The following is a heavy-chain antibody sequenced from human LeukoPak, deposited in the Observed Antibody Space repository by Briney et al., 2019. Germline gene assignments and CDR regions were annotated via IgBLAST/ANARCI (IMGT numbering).Heavy chain of an antibody. CDR2: ISSSSTTI. CDR3: APWGIPGE. D-gene: IGHD2-21*01. V-gene: IGHV3-48*04. CDR1: GFTFSTYS. J-gene: IGHJ4*02. Sequence: PGGSLRLSCADSGFTFSTYSMNWVRQAPGKGLEWVSYISSSSTTIHYADSVKGRFTISRDNAKNSLYLQMNSPRAEDTAVYYCAPWGIPGEWGPGTLVTVSS.